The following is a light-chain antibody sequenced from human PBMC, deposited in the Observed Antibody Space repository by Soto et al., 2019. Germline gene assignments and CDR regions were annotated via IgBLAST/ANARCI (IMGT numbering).Light chain of an antibody. CDR2: EVS. V-gene: IGLV2-14*01. CDR1: SSDVGGYNY. CDR3: SSYTSSSTYV. J-gene: IGLJ1*01. Sequence: QSALAQPASVYGSPGQSITISCIGTSSDVGGYNYVSWYQQHPGKAPKLMIYEVSNRPSGVSNRFSGSKSGNTASLTISGLQAEDEADYYCSSYTSSSTYVFGTGTKLTVL.